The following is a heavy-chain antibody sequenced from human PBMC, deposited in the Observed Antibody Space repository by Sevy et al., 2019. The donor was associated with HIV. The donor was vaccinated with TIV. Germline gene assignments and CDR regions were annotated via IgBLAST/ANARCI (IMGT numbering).Heavy chain of an antibody. CDR1: GFTFSSSS. D-gene: IGHD3-10*01. Sequence: GGSLRLSCAASGFTFSSSSMTWVRQAPGKGLEWVSGISWNSGSIGYADSVKGRFTISRDNAKNSLYLQMNSLRAEDTALYYCAKDISAGGQYYYYGMDVWGQGTTVTVSS. CDR3: AKDISAGGQYYYYGMDV. CDR2: ISWNSGSI. J-gene: IGHJ6*02. V-gene: IGHV3-9*01.